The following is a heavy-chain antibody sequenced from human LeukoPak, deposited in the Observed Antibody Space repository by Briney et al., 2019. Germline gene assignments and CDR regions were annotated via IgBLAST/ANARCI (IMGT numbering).Heavy chain of an antibody. CDR3: ARHGIVDSSRKYYFDY. Sequence: SETLSLTCTASGGSTSSYYWSWIRQPPGKGLEWIGYIYYSGSTNYNPSLKSRVTISVDTSKNQFSLNLNSVTAEDTAVYFCARHGIVDSSRKYYFDYWGQGTLVTVSS. J-gene: IGHJ4*02. CDR1: GGSTSSYY. D-gene: IGHD6-13*01. CDR2: IYYSGST. V-gene: IGHV4-59*08.